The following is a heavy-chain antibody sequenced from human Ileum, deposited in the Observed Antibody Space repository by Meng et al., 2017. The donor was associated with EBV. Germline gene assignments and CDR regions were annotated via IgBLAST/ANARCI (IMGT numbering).Heavy chain of an antibody. Sequence: QLNLEVSGPGLGKPSETLSLTCGVSGGSITSYRYYWGWIRQPPGKGLEWIATIYHTGSTYYNPSLKSRVTISVDTSKNEFSLKVTSVTAADTALYYCARRDTAWFDPWGRGTLVTVSS. CDR1: GGSITSYRYY. D-gene: IGHD2-21*02. CDR2: IYHTGST. V-gene: IGHV4-39*01. J-gene: IGHJ5*02. CDR3: ARRDTAWFDP.